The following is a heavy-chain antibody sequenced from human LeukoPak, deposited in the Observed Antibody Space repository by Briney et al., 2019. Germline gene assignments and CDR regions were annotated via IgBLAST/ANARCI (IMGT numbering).Heavy chain of an antibody. CDR2: IYTSGST. J-gene: IGHJ4*02. CDR1: GGSISSGNNY. Sequence: SETLSLTCTVSGGSISSGNNYWSWIRQPAGKGLEWIGRIYTSGSTNYNPSLKSRVTISVDTSKNQFSLKLSSVTAADTAVYYCARGLWFGDENPPYFDYWGQGTLVTVSS. V-gene: IGHV4-61*02. D-gene: IGHD3-10*01. CDR3: ARGLWFGDENPPYFDY.